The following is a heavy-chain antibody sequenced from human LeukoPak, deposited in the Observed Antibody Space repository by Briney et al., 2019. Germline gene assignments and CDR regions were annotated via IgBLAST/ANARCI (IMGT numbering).Heavy chain of an antibody. Sequence: GGSLRLSCVASGFTFSTSVMRWVRHPTGRGLEWVSGIGSGGEVHYLDSVKGRFTISREGSTNSLYLQMNSLTAGDTALYYCVREGHSSGRAPAFDIWGQGTAVTVS. CDR2: IGSGGEV. CDR3: VREGHSSGRAPAFDI. V-gene: IGHV3-13*01. D-gene: IGHD3-22*01. J-gene: IGHJ3*02. CDR1: GFTFSTSV.